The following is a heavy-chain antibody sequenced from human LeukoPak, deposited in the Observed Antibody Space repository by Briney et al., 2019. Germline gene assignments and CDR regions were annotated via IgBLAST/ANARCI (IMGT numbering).Heavy chain of an antibody. Sequence: PSDTLSLTCAVSGYSISSNNWWAWIRQPPGKGLEWIGYFYYSGNTYYNPYNPSLTSRVTMSVDTSKNQFSLKLDSVTEIDTAMYYCARNQAVAANRGAFDIWGQGTMVTVSS. CDR2: FYYSGNT. J-gene: IGHJ3*02. CDR1: GYSISSNNW. D-gene: IGHD6-19*01. V-gene: IGHV4-28*01. CDR3: ARNQAVAANRGAFDI.